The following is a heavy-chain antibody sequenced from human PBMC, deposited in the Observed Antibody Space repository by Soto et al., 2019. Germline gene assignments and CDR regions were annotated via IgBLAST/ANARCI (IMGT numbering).Heavy chain of an antibody. J-gene: IGHJ6*02. Sequence: ASVKVSCKASGYTFTSYYMHWVRQAPGQGLEWMGIINPSGGSTSYAQKFQGRVTMTRDTSTSTVYMELSSLRSEDTAVYYCARVEGIRFDYYGMDVWGQGTTVTV. CDR2: INPSGGST. D-gene: IGHD3-3*01. V-gene: IGHV1-46*01. CDR1: GYTFTSYY. CDR3: ARVEGIRFDYYGMDV.